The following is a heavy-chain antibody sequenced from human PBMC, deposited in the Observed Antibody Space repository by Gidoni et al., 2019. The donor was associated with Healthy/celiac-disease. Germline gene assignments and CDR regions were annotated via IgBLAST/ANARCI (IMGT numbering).Heavy chain of an antibody. CDR2: ISYDGSNK. D-gene: IGHD6-13*01. J-gene: IGHJ4*02. Sequence: QVQLVESGGGVVQPGRSLRLSCAASGFTFSSYAMHWVRQAPGKGLEWVAVISYDGSNKYYADSVKGRFTISRDNSKNTLYLQMNSLRAEDTAVYYCARDLREQQLVPDYWGQGTLVTVSS. CDR3: ARDLREQQLVPDY. V-gene: IGHV3-30-3*01. CDR1: GFTFSSYA.